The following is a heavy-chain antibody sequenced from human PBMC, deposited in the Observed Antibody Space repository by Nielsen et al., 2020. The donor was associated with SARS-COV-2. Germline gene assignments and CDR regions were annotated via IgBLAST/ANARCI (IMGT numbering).Heavy chain of an antibody. V-gene: IGHV3-7*03. J-gene: IGHJ4*02. Sequence: GESLKISCAASGFNFSTYWMSWVRQAPGKGLEWVANIKQDGSEKYFIDSVKGRFTISRDNAKNSLYLQMNSLRAEDTAVYYCAKSPGDYYGSETFAYYFQYWGQGAQVTVSS. CDR1: GFNFSTYW. CDR3: AKSPGDYYGSETFAYYFQY. CDR2: IKQDGSEK. D-gene: IGHD3-10*01.